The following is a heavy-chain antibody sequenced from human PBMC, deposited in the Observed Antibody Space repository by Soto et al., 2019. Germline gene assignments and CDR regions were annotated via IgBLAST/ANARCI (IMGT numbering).Heavy chain of an antibody. CDR1: GFTFSSHG. V-gene: IGHV3-33*01. CDR3: AREKDGYKWGFDY. J-gene: IGHJ4*02. Sequence: QVQLVESGGGVVQPGRSLRLSCVASGFTFSSHGMHWVRQAPGKGLEWVAVIWDDGKKQYYADSVRGRFTISRDNSRNTLSLQMNSLRGDDTAVYYCAREKDGYKWGFDYWGQGTLVTVSS. D-gene: IGHD5-12*01. CDR2: IWDDGKKQ.